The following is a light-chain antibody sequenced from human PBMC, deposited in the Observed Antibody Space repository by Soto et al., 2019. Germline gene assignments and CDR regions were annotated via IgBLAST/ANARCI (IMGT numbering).Light chain of an antibody. V-gene: IGKV1-5*03. CDR1: QSISIW. Sequence: DIQMTQSPSTLSASVGDRVTITCRASQSISIWLAWYQQKPGKAPKVLMYKASSLESGVPSRFSGSGSGTEFTLTISSLQPDDSATYYCQQYNSYSPAFGQGTKVEIK. CDR2: KAS. CDR3: QQYNSYSPA. J-gene: IGKJ1*01.